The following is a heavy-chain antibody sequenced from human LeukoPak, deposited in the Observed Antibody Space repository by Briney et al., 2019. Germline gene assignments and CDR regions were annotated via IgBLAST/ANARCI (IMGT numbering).Heavy chain of an antibody. CDR2: IYHSGST. CDR3: ARDGGVTTVDDY. V-gene: IGHV4-38-2*02. J-gene: IGHJ4*02. D-gene: IGHD4-11*01. Sequence: KASETLSLTCTVSGYSISSGYYWGWIRPPPGKGLEWIGSIYHSGSTYYNPSLKSRVTISVDTSKNQFSLKLSSVTAADTAVYYCARDGGVTTVDDYWGQGTLVTVSS. CDR1: GYSISSGYY.